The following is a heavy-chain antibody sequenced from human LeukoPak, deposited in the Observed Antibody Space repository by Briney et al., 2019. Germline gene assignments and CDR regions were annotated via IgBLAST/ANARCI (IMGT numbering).Heavy chain of an antibody. J-gene: IGHJ4*02. CDR2: IYYSGST. Sequence: SETLSLTCTVSGGSISSSSYSWGWIRQPPGKGLEWIGSIYYSGSTYYNPSLKSRVTISVDTSKNQFSLKLSSVTAADTAVYYCARGLSEAPSAGRVDYWGQGTLVTVSS. CDR1: GGSISSSSYS. D-gene: IGHD6-13*01. CDR3: ARGLSEAPSAGRVDY. V-gene: IGHV4-39*07.